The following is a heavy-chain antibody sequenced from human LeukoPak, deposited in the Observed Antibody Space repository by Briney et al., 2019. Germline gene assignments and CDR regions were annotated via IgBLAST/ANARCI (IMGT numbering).Heavy chain of an antibody. J-gene: IGHJ4*01. CDR1: GYTFTGYY. CDR2: INPNSGGT. V-gene: IGHV1-2*02. CDR3: ARGPLPIKYYYGPKGHFDY. D-gene: IGHD3-10*01. Sequence: ASVKVSCKASGYTFTGYYMHWVRQAPGQGLEWMGWINPNSGGTNYAQKFQGRVTMTRDTSISTAYMELSRLRSDDTAVYYCARGPLPIKYYYGPKGHFDYWGQGTLVTVSS.